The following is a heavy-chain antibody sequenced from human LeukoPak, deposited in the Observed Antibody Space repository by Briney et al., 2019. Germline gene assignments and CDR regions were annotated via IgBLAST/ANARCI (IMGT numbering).Heavy chain of an antibody. V-gene: IGHV3-33*08. J-gene: IGHJ4*02. CDR1: GFTFSAHY. CDR3: ARRGYYYDSSGYYGDYFDY. D-gene: IGHD3-22*01. CDR2: IWYDGSNK. Sequence: GGSLRLSCVASGFTFSAHYMDWVRQAPGKGLEWVAVIWYDGSNKYYADSVKGRFTISRDNSKNTLYLQMNSLRAEDTAVYYCARRGYYYDSSGYYGDYFDYWGQGTLVTVSS.